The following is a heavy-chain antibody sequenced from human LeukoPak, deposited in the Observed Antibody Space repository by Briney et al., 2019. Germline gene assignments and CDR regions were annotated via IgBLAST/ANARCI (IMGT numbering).Heavy chain of an antibody. CDR3: AKGGSYRSQPYFDY. V-gene: IGHV3-23*01. Sequence: GGSLRLSCEASGFTFTKFWMSWVRQAPGKGLEWVSSISDSGGYTFYADSVKGRFTISRDNSKNTVYLQMNSLRAEDTAVYYCAKGGSYRSQPYFDYWGQGTPVTVSS. CDR2: ISDSGGYT. D-gene: IGHD3-16*02. J-gene: IGHJ4*02. CDR1: GFTFTKFW.